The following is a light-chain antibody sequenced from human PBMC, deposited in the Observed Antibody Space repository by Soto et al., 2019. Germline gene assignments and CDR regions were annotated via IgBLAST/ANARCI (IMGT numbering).Light chain of an antibody. CDR1: QSISSY. V-gene: IGKV1-39*01. CDR2: AAS. J-gene: IGKJ5*01. Sequence: DIQMHQSTSSLSESVGDRVTITCRASQSISSYLNWYQQKPGKAPKLLIYAASSLQSGVPSRFSGSGSGTDFTLTISSLQPEDFATYYCQQLNSYPITFGQGTRLEIK. CDR3: QQLNSYPIT.